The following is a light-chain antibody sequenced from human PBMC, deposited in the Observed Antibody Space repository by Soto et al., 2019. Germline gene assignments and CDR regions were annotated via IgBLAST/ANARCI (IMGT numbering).Light chain of an antibody. V-gene: IGKV3D-15*01. CDR3: QQYNDWRT. CDR1: QSVSYY. CDR2: DAS. Sequence: EIVLTQSPVTLSLSPGERATLSCRASQSVSYYLAWYQQKPGQAPRLLIYDASSRATGVPARFSGSGSGTEFTLTISSLQSEDFALYYCQQYNDWRTFGQGTKVDIK. J-gene: IGKJ1*01.